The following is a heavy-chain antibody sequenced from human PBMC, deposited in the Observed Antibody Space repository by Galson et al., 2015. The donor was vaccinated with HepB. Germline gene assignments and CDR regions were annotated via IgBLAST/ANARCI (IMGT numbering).Heavy chain of an antibody. V-gene: IGHV1-18*04. CDR2: ISTYNGNT. J-gene: IGHJ4*02. CDR3: ARDGRDGYNYNLDY. D-gene: IGHD5-24*01. Sequence: SVKVSCKASGYTFISYSIVWVRQAPGQGLEWMGWISTYNGNTNYAQNPQGRVTMTRDTSTTTAYMELRSLRSDGPAVYYCARDGRDGYNYNLDYWGQGTVVTVSS. CDR1: GYTFISYS.